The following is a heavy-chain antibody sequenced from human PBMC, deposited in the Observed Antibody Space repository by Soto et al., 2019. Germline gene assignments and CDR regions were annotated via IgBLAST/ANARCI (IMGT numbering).Heavy chain of an antibody. CDR3: ALAENCSGGSCYYQP. CDR1: GGSFSGYY. Sequence: SETLSLTCAVYGGSFSGYYWSWIRQPPGKGLEWIGEINHSGSTNYNPSLKSRVTISVDTSKNQFSLKLSSVTAADTAVYYCALAENCSGGSCYYQPWGQGTLVTVSS. V-gene: IGHV4-34*01. CDR2: INHSGST. J-gene: IGHJ1*01. D-gene: IGHD2-15*01.